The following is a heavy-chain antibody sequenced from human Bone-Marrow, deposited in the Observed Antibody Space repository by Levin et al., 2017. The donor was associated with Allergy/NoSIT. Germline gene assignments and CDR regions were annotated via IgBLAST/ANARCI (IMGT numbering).Heavy chain of an antibody. J-gene: IGHJ4*02. D-gene: IGHD1-26*01. CDR1: GATFRNYV. Sequence: KISCKASGATFRNYVITWVRQAPGQGLEWMGGIIPIFDTANYAQKFQGRVTITADKSTSTAYMELSSLRSEDTAVYYCSRQVSGWDYIDYWGQGTLVTVSS. CDR2: IIPIFDTA. V-gene: IGHV1-69*06. CDR3: SRQVSGWDYIDY.